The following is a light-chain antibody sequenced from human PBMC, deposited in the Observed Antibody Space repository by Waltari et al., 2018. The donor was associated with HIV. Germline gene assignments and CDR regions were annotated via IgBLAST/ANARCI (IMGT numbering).Light chain of an antibody. CDR2: WAS. CDR1: QSVLLTSNTKNF. J-gene: IGKJ4*02. CDR3: QKYYSSPCT. V-gene: IGKV4-1*01. Sequence: DIEMTQSTDSLAVSLDERATINCKSSQSVLLTSNTKNFLVWDQQNPGPPPQLLIYWASSRDSGAPDRFSGSGSGTDVSLSNSYLQGEDGALYDCQKYYSSPCTFGGGTKVAIK.